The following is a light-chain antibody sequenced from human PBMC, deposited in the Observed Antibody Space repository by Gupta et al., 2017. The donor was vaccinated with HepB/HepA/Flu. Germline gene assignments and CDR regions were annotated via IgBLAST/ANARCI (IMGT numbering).Light chain of an antibody. CDR3: QQYDSCPPT. CDR2: GAT. J-gene: IGKJ2*01. V-gene: IGKV3-15*01. Sequence: EIVMTQSPATLSVSPGERATLTCRASHGVTKNLAWYQQKPGQAPKLLIYGATTRAAGVPARFSGSESGTEFALTISSLQSEDFAVYYCQQYDSCPPTFGQGTKLDI. CDR1: HGVTKN.